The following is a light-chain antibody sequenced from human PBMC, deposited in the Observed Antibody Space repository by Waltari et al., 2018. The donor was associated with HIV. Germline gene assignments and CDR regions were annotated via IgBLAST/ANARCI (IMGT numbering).Light chain of an antibody. Sequence: QSVLTQPPSASGAPGQRVTISCSGGSSNIENDNLYCYQKFPGAAPKRRIYKDTQRPTGVPDRFTGSKSGTSASLAIGGLRSDDEADYYCVGWDSRLRGYVFGAGTKVTVL. V-gene: IGLV1-47*01. J-gene: IGLJ1*01. CDR3: VGWDSRLRGYV. CDR1: SSNIENDN. CDR2: KDT.